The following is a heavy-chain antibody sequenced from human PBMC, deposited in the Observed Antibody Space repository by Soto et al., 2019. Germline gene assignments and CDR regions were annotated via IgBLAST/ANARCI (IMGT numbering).Heavy chain of an antibody. V-gene: IGHV1-2*04. J-gene: IGHJ3*02. D-gene: IGHD3-10*01. CDR3: ARGSMVRGVIKLAFDI. Sequence: ASVKVSCKASGYTFTGYYMHWVRQAPGQGLEWMGWINPNSGGTNYAQKFQGWVTMTRDTSISTAYMELSRLRSDDTALYYFARGSMVRGVIKLAFDIWGQGTMVTVSS. CDR1: GYTFTGYY. CDR2: INPNSGGT.